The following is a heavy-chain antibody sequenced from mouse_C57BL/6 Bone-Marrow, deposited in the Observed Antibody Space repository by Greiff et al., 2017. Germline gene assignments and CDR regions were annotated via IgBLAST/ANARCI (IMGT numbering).Heavy chain of an antibody. CDR2: INPYNGGT. V-gene: IGHV1-19*01. CDR1: GYTFTDYY. Sequence: VQLQQSGPVLVKPGASVKMSCKASGYTFTDYYMNWVKQSHGKSLEWIGVINPYNGGTSYNQKFKGKATLTVDKSSSTAYMELNSLTSEDSAVYYCALYGYGFDYWGQGTTLTVSS. J-gene: IGHJ2*01. CDR3: ALYGYGFDY. D-gene: IGHD2-2*01.